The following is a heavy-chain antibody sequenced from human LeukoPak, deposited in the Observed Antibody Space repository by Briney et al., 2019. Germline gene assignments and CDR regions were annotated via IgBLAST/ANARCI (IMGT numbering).Heavy chain of an antibody. CDR1: GFAFDDYA. D-gene: IGHD3-10*01. Sequence: GGSLRLSCAVSGFAFDDYAMHWVRQAPGKGLEWVSGIRWNSGTIDYADSVKGRFTISRDNAKNSLYLQMNSLRAEDTAFYYCAKDSNYGSGTYYDYWGQGTLVTVSS. J-gene: IGHJ4*02. CDR2: IRWNSGTI. CDR3: AKDSNYGSGTYYDY. V-gene: IGHV3-9*01.